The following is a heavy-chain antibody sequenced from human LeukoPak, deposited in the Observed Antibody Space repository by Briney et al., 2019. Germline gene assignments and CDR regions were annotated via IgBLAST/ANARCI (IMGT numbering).Heavy chain of an antibody. D-gene: IGHD3-10*01. V-gene: IGHV3-30*03. J-gene: IGHJ4*02. CDR1: GFTFSSYG. CDR2: ISYDGSNK. Sequence: GRSLRLSCAASGFTFSSYGMHWVRQAPGKGLEWVAVISYDGSNKYYADSVKGRFTISRDNSKNTLYLQMNSLRAEDTAVYYCVLGTGGYWGQETLVTVSS. CDR3: VLGTGGY.